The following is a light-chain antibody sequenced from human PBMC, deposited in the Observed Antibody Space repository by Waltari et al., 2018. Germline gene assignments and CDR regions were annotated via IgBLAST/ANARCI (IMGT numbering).Light chain of an antibody. CDR2: KAS. J-gene: IGKJ1*01. CDR3: QHYNNYSPWT. Sequence: DIQMTQSPSTLSASVGDRVTNTCRASQNINSWLAWYQQKPGKAPKLLIYKASSLESGGPSRFSGSGSGTEFTLTITSLQPDDFATYFCQHYNNYSPWTFGQGTKVEVK. V-gene: IGKV1-5*03. CDR1: QNINSW.